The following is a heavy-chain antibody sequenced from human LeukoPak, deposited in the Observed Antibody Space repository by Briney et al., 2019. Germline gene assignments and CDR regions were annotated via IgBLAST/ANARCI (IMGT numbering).Heavy chain of an antibody. CDR3: ARESNVVVIEYGAFDI. Sequence: GGSLRLSCAASGFTFSSYWMSWVRQAPGKGLEWVANIKQDGSEKYYVDSVKGRFTISRDNAKNSLYLQMNSLRAEDTAVYYCARESNVVVIEYGAFDIWGQGTMVTVSS. CDR1: GFTFSSYW. D-gene: IGHD3-22*01. CDR2: IKQDGSEK. J-gene: IGHJ3*02. V-gene: IGHV3-7*01.